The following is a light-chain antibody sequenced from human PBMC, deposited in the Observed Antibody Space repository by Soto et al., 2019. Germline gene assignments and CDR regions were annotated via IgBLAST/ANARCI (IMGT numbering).Light chain of an antibody. CDR1: QGISSW. V-gene: IGKV1D-16*01. CDR3: QQYSTYPIT. CDR2: GAS. Sequence: DIQMTQSPSSLSASVGDRVTITCWASQGISSWLAWYQQKPERAPKSLIYGASSLQSGVPSRFSGSGSGTEFTLTISSLQLEDFATYYCQQYSTYPITFGQGTRLEIK. J-gene: IGKJ5*01.